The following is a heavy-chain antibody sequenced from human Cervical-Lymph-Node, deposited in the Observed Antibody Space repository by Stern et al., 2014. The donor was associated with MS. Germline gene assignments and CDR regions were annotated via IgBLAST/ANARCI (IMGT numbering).Heavy chain of an antibody. V-gene: IGHV3-30-3*01. CDR3: ARDQYSHGRTLDY. D-gene: IGHD5-18*01. CDR2: ISYDGSNN. Sequence: QVQLVESGGGVVQPGRSLRLSCAASGFTFSSYAMHWVRQAPGKGLEWVAVISYDGSNNYYADSVKGRFTISRDNSKNTLYLQMNSLRVEDTAVYYCARDQYSHGRTLDYWGQGTLVTVSS. J-gene: IGHJ4*02. CDR1: GFTFSSYA.